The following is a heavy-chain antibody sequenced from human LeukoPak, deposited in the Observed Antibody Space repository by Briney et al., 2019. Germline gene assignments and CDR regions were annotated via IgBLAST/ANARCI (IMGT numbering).Heavy chain of an antibody. CDR3: ARWRSSRWGFDY. V-gene: IGHV4-4*07. D-gene: IGHD3-16*01. CDR2: THTSGST. CDR1: GGSISGYY. J-gene: IGHJ4*02. Sequence: PSETLSLTCTVSGGSISGYYWGWIRQPAGKGLEWIGLTHTSGSTNYSPSLKSRVTMSVDTSKNQFSLKLSSVTAADTAVYYCARWRSSRWGFDYWGQGTLVTVSS.